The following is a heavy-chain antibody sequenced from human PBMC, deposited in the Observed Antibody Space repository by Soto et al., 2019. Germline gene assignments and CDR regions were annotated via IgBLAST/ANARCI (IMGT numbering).Heavy chain of an antibody. V-gene: IGHV3-30*18. Sequence: PGRSLRLSCAASGFTFSSYGMHLVRQAPGKGLECVSVLSYDGGNKYYADSVKGRFTISRDNSKNTLYLQMNSLRAEDTAVYYCAKDLGPYYYGMDVWGQGTSVTVSS. J-gene: IGHJ6*02. CDR1: GFTFSSYG. CDR2: LSYDGGNK. CDR3: AKDLGPYYYGMDV.